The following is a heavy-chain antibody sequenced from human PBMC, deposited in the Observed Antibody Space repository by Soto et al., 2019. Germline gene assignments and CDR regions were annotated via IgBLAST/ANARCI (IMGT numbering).Heavy chain of an antibody. CDR2: ISGGGGST. J-gene: IGHJ4*02. D-gene: IGHD3-9*01. CDR1: GFSFAGYA. V-gene: IGHV3-23*01. Sequence: LRLSCAASGFSFAGYALTWVRLAPGKGLEWVASISGGGGSTYYADSVKGRFSISRDNSNRMVYLQMGSLTAGDTAVYYCAKTETFNGYYNAFDYWGQGTRVTVSS. CDR3: AKTETFNGYYNAFDY.